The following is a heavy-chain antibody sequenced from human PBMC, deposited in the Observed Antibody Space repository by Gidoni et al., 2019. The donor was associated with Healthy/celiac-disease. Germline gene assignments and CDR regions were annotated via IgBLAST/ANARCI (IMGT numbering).Heavy chain of an antibody. J-gene: IGHJ4*02. CDR3: ASSIGYSYGYDS. Sequence: QVQLQESGQGLVMPSETLSPTCTVSGGPVRSGSYYWSWIRQPPGKGLEWIGYIYYSGSTNYSPSLKSRVTISVDTSKNQFSLKLSSVTAADTAVYYCASSIGYSYGYDSWGQGTLVTVSS. V-gene: IGHV4-61*01. D-gene: IGHD5-18*01. CDR1: GGPVRSGSYY. CDR2: IYYSGST.